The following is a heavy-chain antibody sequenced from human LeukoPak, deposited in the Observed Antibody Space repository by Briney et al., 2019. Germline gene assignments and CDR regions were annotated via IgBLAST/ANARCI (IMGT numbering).Heavy chain of an antibody. V-gene: IGHV3-48*04. D-gene: IGHD1-1*01. Sequence: GGSLRLSCAASGFTFSSYSMNWVRQAPGKGLEWVSYISSSSSTIYYADSVKGRFTISRDNARNSLSLQMNSLRAEDTAVYYCARVDGNDDAFDIWGQGTMVTVSS. CDR2: ISSSSSTI. J-gene: IGHJ3*02. CDR3: ARVDGNDDAFDI. CDR1: GFTFSSYS.